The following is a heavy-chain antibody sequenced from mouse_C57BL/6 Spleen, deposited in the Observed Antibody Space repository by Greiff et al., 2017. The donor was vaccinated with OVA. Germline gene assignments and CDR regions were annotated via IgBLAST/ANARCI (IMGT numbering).Heavy chain of an antibody. CDR1: GYSITSGYY. CDR2: ISYDGSN. Sequence: VQLKQSGPGLVKPSQSLSLTCSVTGYSITSGYYWNWIRQFPGNKLEWMGYISYDGSNNYNPSLKNRISITRDTSKNQFFLKLNSVTTEDTATYYCAREGYAMDYWGQVTSVTVSS. V-gene: IGHV3-6*01. CDR3: AREGYAMDY. J-gene: IGHJ4*01.